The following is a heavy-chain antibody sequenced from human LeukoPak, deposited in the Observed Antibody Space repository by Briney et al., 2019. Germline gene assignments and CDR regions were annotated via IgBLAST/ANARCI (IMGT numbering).Heavy chain of an antibody. CDR3: ARGPPRSQTITIFGVVENWFDP. V-gene: IGHV1-2*02. CDR1: GYTFTGYY. Sequence: GASVKVSCKASGYTFTGYYMHWVRQAPGQGLEWMGWINPNSGGTNYAQKFQGRVTMTRDTSISTAYMELSRLRSDDTAVYYCARGPPRSQTITIFGVVENWFDPWGQGTLVTVSS. CDR2: INPNSGGT. D-gene: IGHD3-3*01. J-gene: IGHJ5*02.